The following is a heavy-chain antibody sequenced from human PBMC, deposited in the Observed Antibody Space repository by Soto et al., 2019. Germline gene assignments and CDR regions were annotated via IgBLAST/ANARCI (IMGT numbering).Heavy chain of an antibody. D-gene: IGHD3-16*02. Sequence: QVQLVQSGAEVKKPGASVKVSCKASGYTFTSYGISWVRQAPGQGLEWMGWISAYNGNTNYAQKLQGRVTMTTDTSRNTANMELRSQRSGDRVVYYCARDFANYDYIWGIYRYRGGFDYWGQGTLVTVSS. CDR3: ARDFANYDYIWGIYRYRGGFDY. CDR1: GYTFTSYG. V-gene: IGHV1-18*01. J-gene: IGHJ4*02. CDR2: ISAYNGNT.